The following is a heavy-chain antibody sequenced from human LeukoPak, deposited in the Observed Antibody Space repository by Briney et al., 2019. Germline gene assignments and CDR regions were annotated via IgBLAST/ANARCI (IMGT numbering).Heavy chain of an antibody. J-gene: IGHJ4*02. CDR1: GDSISSSSYY. D-gene: IGHD6-13*01. CDR3: ARQVAAAGYYFDY. CDR2: IYYTGST. Sequence: TSSETLSLTCSVSGDSISSSSYYWGWIRQPPGKGLEWIGSIYYTGSTYYNPSLKSRVTISVDTSKNQFSLKLSSVTAADTAVYYCARQVAAAGYYFDYWGQGTLVTVSS. V-gene: IGHV4-39*01.